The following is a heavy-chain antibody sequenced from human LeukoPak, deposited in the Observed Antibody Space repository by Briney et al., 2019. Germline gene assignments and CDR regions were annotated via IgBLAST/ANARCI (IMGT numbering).Heavy chain of an antibody. V-gene: IGHV4-39*07. CDR3: ARVAAVAAHFDY. D-gene: IGHD6-19*01. CDR1: GGSISSSSYS. J-gene: IGHJ4*02. CDR2: IYYGGST. Sequence: SETLSLTCTVSGGSISSSSYSWGWIRQPPGKGLEWIGNIYYGGSTYYNPSLKSRVTISVDKSKNQFSLKLSSVTAADTAVYYCARVAAVAAHFDYWGQGTLVTVSS.